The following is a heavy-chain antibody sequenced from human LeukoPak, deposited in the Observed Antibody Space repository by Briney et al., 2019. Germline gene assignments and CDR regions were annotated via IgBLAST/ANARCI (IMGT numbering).Heavy chain of an antibody. CDR1: GDSISSSSYY. CDR3: ARLNYDFWSGYRLDY. CDR2: IYNTGIT. J-gene: IGHJ4*02. Sequence: PSETLSLTCTVTGDSISSSSYYWAWIRQPPGKGLEWIGNIYNTGITFYNPSLKSRVTISVDTSKNQFSLKLSSVTAADTAVYYCARLNYDFWSGYRLDYWGQGTLVTVSS. V-gene: IGHV4-39*07. D-gene: IGHD3-3*01.